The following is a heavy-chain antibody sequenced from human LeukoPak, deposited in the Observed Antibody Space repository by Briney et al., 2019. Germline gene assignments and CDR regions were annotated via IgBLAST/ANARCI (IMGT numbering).Heavy chain of an antibody. D-gene: IGHD3-3*01. J-gene: IGHJ5*02. V-gene: IGHV4-30-2*01. CDR1: GGSISSGGYS. Sequence: PSETLSLTCAVSGGSISSGGYSWSWIRQPPGKGLEWIGYIYHSGSTYYNPSLKSRVTISVDRSKNQFSLKLSSVTAADTAVYYCARDARNYDSGLFDPWGQGTLVTVSS. CDR2: IYHSGST. CDR3: ARDARNYDSGLFDP.